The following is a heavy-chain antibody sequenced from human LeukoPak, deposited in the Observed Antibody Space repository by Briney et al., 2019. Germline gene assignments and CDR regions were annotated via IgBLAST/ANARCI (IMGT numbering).Heavy chain of an antibody. J-gene: IGHJ4*02. CDR3: ARVRYDSSGYYSIFDY. CDR1: GFTFSSYA. CDR2: ISYDGSNK. V-gene: IGHV3-30*04. D-gene: IGHD3-22*01. Sequence: GGSLRLSCAASGFTFSSYAMHWVRQAPGKGLEWVAVISYDGSNKYYADSVKGRFTISRDNSKNSLYLQTNSLRVEDTAVYYCARVRYDSSGYYSIFDYWGQGTLVTVSS.